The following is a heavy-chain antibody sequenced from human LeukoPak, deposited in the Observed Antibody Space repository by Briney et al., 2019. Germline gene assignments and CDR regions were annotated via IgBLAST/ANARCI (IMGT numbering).Heavy chain of an antibody. J-gene: IGHJ6*02. CDR2: ISPSGDKT. V-gene: IGHV3-23*01. CDR3: ARDLYGDYPLVGYGMDV. D-gene: IGHD4-17*01. Sequence: GGSLRLSCAATGFTFRSYAMTWVRQTPGKGLEWVSAISPSGDKTYYADSVKGRFSIFRDNSKDTMYLQMNSLRAEDTAVYYCARDLYGDYPLVGYGMDVWGQGTTVTVSS. CDR1: GFTFRSYA.